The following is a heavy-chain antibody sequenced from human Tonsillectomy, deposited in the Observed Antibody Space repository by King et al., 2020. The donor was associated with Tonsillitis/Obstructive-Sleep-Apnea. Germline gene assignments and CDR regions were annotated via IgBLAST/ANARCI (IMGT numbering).Heavy chain of an antibody. CDR1: GFTFSSYA. Sequence: VQLVESGGGVVQPGRSLRLSCAASGFTFSSYAMHWVRQAPGKGLEWVALISYDGSKKYYADSVKGPFTISRDNSKNTLYLQMNSLRAEDTAVYYCASVLSSGGFDYWGQGTLVTVSS. V-gene: IGHV3-30*03. J-gene: IGHJ4*02. CDR2: ISYDGSKK. CDR3: ASVLSSGGFDY. D-gene: IGHD3-22*01.